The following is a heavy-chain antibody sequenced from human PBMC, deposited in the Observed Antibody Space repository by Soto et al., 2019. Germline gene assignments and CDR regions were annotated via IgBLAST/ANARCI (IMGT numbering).Heavy chain of an antibody. CDR3: ASHPPGYSSGWYEPYFDY. V-gene: IGHV3-7*01. J-gene: IGHJ4*01. CDR1: GFTFSSYW. D-gene: IGHD6-19*01. CDR2: IKQDGSEK. Sequence: PGGSLRLSCAASGFTFSSYWMSWVRQAPGKGLEWVANIKQDGSEKYYVDSVKGRFTISRDNAKNSLYLQMNSLRAEDTAVYYCASHPPGYSSGWYEPYFDYWGHGTLVTVSS.